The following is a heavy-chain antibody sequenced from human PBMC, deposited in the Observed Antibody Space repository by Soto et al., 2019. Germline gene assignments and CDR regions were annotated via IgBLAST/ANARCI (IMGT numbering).Heavy chain of an antibody. CDR1: GFTFSSYA. CDR3: AKRRGAGGHFDY. J-gene: IGHJ4*02. Sequence: DVQLLESGGGLVQPEGSLRLSCAASGFTFSSYAMGWVRQGPGKGLEWVAVVSIGGSTHYADSVRGRFTISRDNSKTTMSLQMNILTAEDTAVYFCAKRRGAGGHFDYWGQGALVTVSS. V-gene: IGHV3-23*01. D-gene: IGHD2-15*01. CDR2: VSIGGST.